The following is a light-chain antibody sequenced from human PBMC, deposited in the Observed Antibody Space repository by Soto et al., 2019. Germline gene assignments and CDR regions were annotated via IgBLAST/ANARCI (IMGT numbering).Light chain of an antibody. CDR2: DVS. J-gene: IGLJ3*02. V-gene: IGLV2-14*01. CDR3: SSYTSSSTWV. Sequence: QSALTQPASVSGSPGQSITISCTGTSSDVGGYNYVSWYQQHPGKAPKLTIYDVSNRPSGVSNRFSGSKSGNTASLTISGLQGEDEADYYCSSYTSSSTWVFGGGTKRTVL. CDR1: SSDVGGYNY.